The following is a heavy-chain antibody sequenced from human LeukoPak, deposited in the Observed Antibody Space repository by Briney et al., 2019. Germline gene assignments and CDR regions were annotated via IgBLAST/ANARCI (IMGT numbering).Heavy chain of an antibody. D-gene: IGHD3-10*01. J-gene: IGHJ3*02. Sequence: GESLKISCKGSGYSFTSYWIGRVRQMPGRGLEWMGIIYPGDSDTRYSPSFQGQVTISADKSISTAYLQWSSLKASDTAMYYCAIHDPHLSGAFDIWGQGTMVTVSS. CDR2: IYPGDSDT. CDR1: GYSFTSYW. CDR3: AIHDPHLSGAFDI. V-gene: IGHV5-51*01.